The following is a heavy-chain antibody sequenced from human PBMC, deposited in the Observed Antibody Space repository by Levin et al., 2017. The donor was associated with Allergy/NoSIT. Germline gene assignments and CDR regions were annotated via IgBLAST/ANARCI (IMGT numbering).Heavy chain of an antibody. V-gene: IGHV3-74*01. CDR1: GFTFSEYW. Sequence: GGSLRLSCAVSGFTFSEYWMHWIRRAPGKGLMWVSWISSDGSKTNYADSVKGRFTISRDNAKNTLHLQMDSLRPEDTAVYYYARSGPPDVWGQGTTVIVSS. J-gene: IGHJ6*02. CDR2: ISSDGSKT. CDR3: ARSGPPDV.